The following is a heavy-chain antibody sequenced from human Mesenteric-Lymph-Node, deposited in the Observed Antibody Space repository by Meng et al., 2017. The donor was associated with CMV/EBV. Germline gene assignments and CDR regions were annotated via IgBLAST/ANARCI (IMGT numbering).Heavy chain of an antibody. Sequence: SGFTFRSYAMHWVRQTPGKGLEWVAVVSYDGGNKYYADSVKGRFTISRDNSKNTLYLQMHSLRAEDTGVYYCAGDPTDYSNYYYSDYWGQGTLVTVSS. CDR1: GFTFRSYA. D-gene: IGHD4-11*01. V-gene: IGHV3-30-3*01. J-gene: IGHJ4*02. CDR3: AGDPTDYSNYYYSDY. CDR2: VSYDGGNK.